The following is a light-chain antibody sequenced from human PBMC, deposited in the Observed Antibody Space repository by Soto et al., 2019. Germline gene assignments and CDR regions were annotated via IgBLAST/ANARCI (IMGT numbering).Light chain of an antibody. J-gene: IGKJ1*01. CDR2: GAS. V-gene: IGKV3-15*01. CDR1: QSVSSN. CDR3: QQYNNWPT. Sequence: EIVMTQSPATLSVSPGERATLSCRASQSVSSNLAWYRQKPGQAPRLLIYGASTRATGIPARFSGSGSGTEFTLTISSLQSEDFAVSYCQQYNNWPTFGQGTNVDI.